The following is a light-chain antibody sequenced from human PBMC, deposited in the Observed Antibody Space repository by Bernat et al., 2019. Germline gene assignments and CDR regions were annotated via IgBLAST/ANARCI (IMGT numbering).Light chain of an antibody. J-gene: IGLJ2*01. CDR2: VNSDGSL. CDR3: QTWGAGFVL. CDR1: SVHSSSA. V-gene: IGLV4-69*01. Sequence: QLVLTQSPSASASLGASVKLTCTLSSVHSSSAIAWHQQQPEKGPRDLMKVNSDGSLNKGDGIPDRFSGSNSGDELYLTITSLQPEDEAHYYCQTWGAGFVLFGGGTKLTVL.